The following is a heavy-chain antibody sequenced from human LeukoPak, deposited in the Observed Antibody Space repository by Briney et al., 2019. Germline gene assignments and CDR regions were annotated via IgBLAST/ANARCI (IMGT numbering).Heavy chain of an antibody. V-gene: IGHV5-51*01. D-gene: IGHD5-24*01. CDR3: ARPREMATIGAFDI. CDR2: IYPGDSDT. Sequence: GESLKISCKGSGYTFTSYWIVWVRQMPGKGLEWMAIIYPGDSDTRYSPSFQGQVTISADKSISTAYLQWSSLKASDTAMYYCARPREMATIGAFDIRGQGTMVTVSS. CDR1: GYTFTSYW. J-gene: IGHJ3*02.